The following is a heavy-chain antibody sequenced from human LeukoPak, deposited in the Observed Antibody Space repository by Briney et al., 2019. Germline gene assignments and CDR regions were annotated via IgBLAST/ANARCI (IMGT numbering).Heavy chain of an antibody. D-gene: IGHD6-13*01. CDR1: GFTFSSYW. J-gene: IGHJ4*02. CDR2: INTDGSST. V-gene: IGHV3-74*01. CDR3: ARVSSSSWWALDY. Sequence: GGSLRLSCAASGFTFSSYWMHWVRQAPGKGLVWVSRINTDGSSTSYADSVKGRFTISRDNAKNTLYLQMNSLRAEDTAVYYCARVSSSSWWALDYWGQGTLVTVSS.